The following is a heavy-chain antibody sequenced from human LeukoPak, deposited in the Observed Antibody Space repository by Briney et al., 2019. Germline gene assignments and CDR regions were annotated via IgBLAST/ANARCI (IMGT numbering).Heavy chain of an antibody. V-gene: IGHV3-9*01. CDR3: AKDTGIAAARDAFDI. CDR1: GFTFDDYA. D-gene: IGHD6-13*01. Sequence: SLRLSCAASGFTFDDYAMHWVRQAPGKGLEWVSGISWNSGSIGYADSVKGRFTISRDNAKNSLYLQMNSLRAEDTAVYYCAKDTGIAAARDAFDIWGQGTMVTVSS. J-gene: IGHJ3*02. CDR2: ISWNSGSI.